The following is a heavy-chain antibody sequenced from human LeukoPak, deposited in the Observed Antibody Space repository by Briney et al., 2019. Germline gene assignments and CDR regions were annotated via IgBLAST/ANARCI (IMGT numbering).Heavy chain of an antibody. CDR2: IYPGDSDP. D-gene: IGHD1-14*01. CDR3: ARHNREYASDSPLDY. J-gene: IGHJ4*02. CDR1: EYSFTTYW. V-gene: IGHV5-51*01. Sequence: GESLKISCKGSEYSFTTYWIVWVRQMPGKGLEWMGIIYPGDSDPRYSPSFQGQVAISADKSISTAYLQWSSLKASDTAIYYCARHNREYASDSPLDYWGQGTLVTVSS.